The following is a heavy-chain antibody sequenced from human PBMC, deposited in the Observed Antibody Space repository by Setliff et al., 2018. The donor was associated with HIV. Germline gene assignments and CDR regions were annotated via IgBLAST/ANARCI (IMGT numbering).Heavy chain of an antibody. CDR2: IYYSGST. CDR1: GGSISSGGYY. V-gene: IGHV4-31*03. D-gene: IGHD3-10*02. CDR3: VRNSFDYVEEE. J-gene: IGHJ4*02. Sequence: PSETLSLTCTVSGGSISSGGYYWSWIRQHPGKGLEWIGYIYYSGSTYYNPSLRSRVTMSLDTSDNQFSLKLTSVTAADAAVYYCVRNSFDYVEEEWGQGTLVTVSS.